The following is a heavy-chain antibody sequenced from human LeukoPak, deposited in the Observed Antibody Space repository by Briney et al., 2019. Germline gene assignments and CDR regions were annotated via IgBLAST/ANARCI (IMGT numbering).Heavy chain of an antibody. CDR1: GFTFNDYY. V-gene: IGHV3-11*01. J-gene: IGHJ4*02. CDR3: ARVWYSGSYPVDY. Sequence: GGSLRLSCEASGFTFNDYYMSWVRQAPGKGLEWVSYISSSGSTLYYADSVKGRLTISRDNAKNSLYLQMNSLRAEDTAVYYCARVWYSGSYPVDYWGQGTLVTVSS. D-gene: IGHD1-26*01. CDR2: ISSSGSTL.